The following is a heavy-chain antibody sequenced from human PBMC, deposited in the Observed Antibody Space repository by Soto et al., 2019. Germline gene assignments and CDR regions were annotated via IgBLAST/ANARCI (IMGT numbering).Heavy chain of an antibody. V-gene: IGHV3-23*01. D-gene: IGHD6-13*01. CDR3: AKDGDSISRNTPLDS. CDR1: GFTFTSYA. CDR2: ISVSVDRT. J-gene: IGHJ3*01. Sequence: GGSLRLSCAASGFTFTSYAMCWVRQAPGKGLEWVSSISVSVDRTFYADSVKGRFTISRDNSRNTLHLQMNSLRAEDTAVYYCAKDGDSISRNTPLDSWGQGTVGNVS.